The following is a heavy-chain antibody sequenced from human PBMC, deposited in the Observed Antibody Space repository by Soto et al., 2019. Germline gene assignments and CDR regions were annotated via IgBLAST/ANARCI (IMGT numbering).Heavy chain of an antibody. CDR1: GVSISSSIYY. Sequence: SETLSLTCTVSGVSISSSIYYWGWIRQPPGKGLEWIGSIYYSGSTYYNPSLKSRVTISVDTSKNQFSLKLSSVTAADTAVYYCARQRALYDSFDPWGQGTLVTVSS. J-gene: IGHJ5*02. V-gene: IGHV4-39*01. CDR3: ARQRALYDSFDP. CDR2: IYYSGST. D-gene: IGHD2-2*01.